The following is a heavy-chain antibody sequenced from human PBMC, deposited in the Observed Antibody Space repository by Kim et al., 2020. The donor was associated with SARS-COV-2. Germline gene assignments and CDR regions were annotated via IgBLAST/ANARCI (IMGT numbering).Heavy chain of an antibody. Sequence: SVKVSCKASGGTFSSYAISWVRQAPGQGLEWMGGIIPIFGTANYAQKFQGRVTITADESTSTAYMELSSLRSEDTAVYYCARGSVLRFWGVYYYYGMDVWGQGTTVTVSS. CDR1: GGTFSSYA. D-gene: IGHD3-3*01. CDR2: IIPIFGTA. V-gene: IGHV1-69*13. CDR3: ARGSVLRFWGVYYYYGMDV. J-gene: IGHJ6*02.